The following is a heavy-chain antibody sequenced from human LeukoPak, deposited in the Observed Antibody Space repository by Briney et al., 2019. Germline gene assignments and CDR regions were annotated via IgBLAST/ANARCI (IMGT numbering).Heavy chain of an antibody. J-gene: IGHJ4*02. CDR2: INHSGST. D-gene: IGHD6-19*01. V-gene: IGHV4-34*01. CDR1: GGSLSGYY. Sequence: PSETLSLTCAVYGGSLSGYYWSWIRKPPGKGLEWIGEINHSGSTNYNPSLKSRVTISVDTSKSQLSLKLSSMTAADTAVYYCARQWLVSPLFDYWGQGTLVTVSS. CDR3: ARQWLVSPLFDY.